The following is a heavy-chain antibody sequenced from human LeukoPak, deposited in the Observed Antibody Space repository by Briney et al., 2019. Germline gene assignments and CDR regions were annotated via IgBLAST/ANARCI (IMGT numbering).Heavy chain of an antibody. J-gene: IGHJ4*02. D-gene: IGHD1-14*01. CDR2: IDASGSDT. Sequence: GGSLRLSCEVSEFPFSIYAMAWVRQAPGQGLEGVSAIDASGSDTYYTDAVKGRFTISRDNSKNTVYLQMRSMRVEDTALYYCAAYRKPQGLDSWGQGTLVTVSS. CDR3: AAYRKPQGLDS. V-gene: IGHV3-23*01. CDR1: EFPFSIYA.